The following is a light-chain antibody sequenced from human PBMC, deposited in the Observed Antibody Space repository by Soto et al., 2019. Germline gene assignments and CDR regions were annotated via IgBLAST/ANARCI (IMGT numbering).Light chain of an antibody. J-gene: IGKJ1*01. CDR2: WAS. CDR3: QQYYTTPRT. V-gene: IGKV4-1*01. CDR1: QSVLYSSNNKNY. Sequence: DIVMTQSQDSLTVSLGERATINCKSSQSVLYSSNNKNYLAWYQQKPGQPPKLLIYWASTRESGVPDRFSGSGSGTDFTLTISSLQAEDVAVYYCQQYYTTPRTFGQGTKVAIK.